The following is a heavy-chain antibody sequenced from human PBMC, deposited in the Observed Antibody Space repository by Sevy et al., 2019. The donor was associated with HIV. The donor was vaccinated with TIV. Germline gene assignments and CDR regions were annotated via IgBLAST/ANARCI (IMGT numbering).Heavy chain of an antibody. CDR3: ARRNDFDI. CDR2: VYYTGGT. J-gene: IGHJ3*02. CDR1: GGSINSDH. V-gene: IGHV4-59*08. Sequence: SETLSLTCTVSGGSINSDHWNWIRQPPGKGLEWIGYVYYTGGTNYNPSLKNRVTISVDRTKNQFTLKLTAVTAADTAVYYCARRNDFDIWGQGTMVTVSS.